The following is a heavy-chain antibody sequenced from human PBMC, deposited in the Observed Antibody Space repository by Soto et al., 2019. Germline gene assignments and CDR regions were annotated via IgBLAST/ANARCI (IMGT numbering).Heavy chain of an antibody. CDR2: ISAGGSNT. V-gene: IGHV3-23*01. D-gene: IGHD6-6*01. CDR3: AKEYSTSFDY. J-gene: IGHJ4*02. CDR1: GFSFSNYA. Sequence: PVGSLRLSCAASGFSFSNYAMNWVRQAPGKGLEWVSAISAGGSNTNYADSVKGRFTISSDNSKNTLYLQMNGLRADDTAVYYCAKEYSTSFDYWGQGTPVTVSS.